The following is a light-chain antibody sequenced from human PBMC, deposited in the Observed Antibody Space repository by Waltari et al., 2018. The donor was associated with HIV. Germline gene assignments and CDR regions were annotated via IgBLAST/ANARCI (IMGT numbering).Light chain of an antibody. CDR3: QRYGGSPPYS. Sequence: VLTQSPGTLSLSPGESATLSCRASQSISDTYLAWYQQKPGQAPRLLIYGASRRATGIRDRFSGSGSETDFTLTISRLQPEDFAVYYCQRYGGSPPYSFGQGTMLEIK. CDR2: GAS. V-gene: IGKV3-20*01. CDR1: QSISDTY. J-gene: IGKJ2*03.